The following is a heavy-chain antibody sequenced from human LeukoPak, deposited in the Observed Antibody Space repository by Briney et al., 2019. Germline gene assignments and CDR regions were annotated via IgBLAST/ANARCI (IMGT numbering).Heavy chain of an antibody. Sequence: PGGPLRLSCAASGFTFSRYWISCVRQAPGRGVEMVANIREDGHEKFYGDSVKGRFTVSRDNAKNSLYLQMNSLTVEDTAVYYCARDREGSRDAFDIWGQGTMVTVSS. V-gene: IGHV3-7*01. CDR1: GFTFSRYW. CDR2: IREDGHEK. D-gene: IGHD1-26*01. J-gene: IGHJ3*02. CDR3: ARDREGSRDAFDI.